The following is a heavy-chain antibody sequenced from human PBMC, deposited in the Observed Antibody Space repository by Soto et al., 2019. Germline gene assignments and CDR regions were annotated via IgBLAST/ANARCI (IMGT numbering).Heavy chain of an antibody. J-gene: IGHJ4*02. D-gene: IGHD2-21*02. V-gene: IGHV1-69*02. CDR2: IIPILGIA. CDR3: ARPPPDILTDGDCYSD. CDR1: GGTFSSYT. Sequence: QVQLVQSGAEVKKPGSSVKVSCKASGGTFSSYTISWVRQAPGQGLEWMGRIIPILGIANYAQKFQGRVTITADKSTSTAYMELSSLRSEDTAVYYCARPPPDILTDGDCYSDWGQGTLVTVSS.